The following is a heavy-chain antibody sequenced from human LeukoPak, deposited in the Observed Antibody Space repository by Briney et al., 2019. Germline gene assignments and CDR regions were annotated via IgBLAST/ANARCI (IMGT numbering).Heavy chain of an antibody. CDR1: GYSFSVYY. CDR3: ASLYGDYVASDY. V-gene: IGHV1-2*02. D-gene: IGHD4-17*01. J-gene: IGHJ4*02. CDR2: INPNSGGT. Sequence: ASVKVSCKASGYSFSVYYMHWVRQAPGQGLEWMGWINPNSGGTNYAQKFLGRVTMTRDTSISTAYMELSRLGSDDTAVYYCASLYGDYVASDYWGQGTLVTVSS.